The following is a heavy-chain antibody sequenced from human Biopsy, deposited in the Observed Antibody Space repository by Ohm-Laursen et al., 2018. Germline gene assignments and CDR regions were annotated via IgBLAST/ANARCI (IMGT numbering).Heavy chain of an antibody. CDR3: ARGLPRIAPMVRGRRTWFDP. Sequence: SDTLSLTCVVSGGSISSFYWTWIRQPPGKGPEWIGDISDSGSTNYKPSLKSRVIISVDTSKNQFSLNLSSVTAADTAVYFCARGLPRIAPMVRGRRTWFDPGGQGTLVTVSS. D-gene: IGHD3-10*01. V-gene: IGHV4-59*12. CDR1: GGSISSFY. J-gene: IGHJ5*02. CDR2: ISDSGST.